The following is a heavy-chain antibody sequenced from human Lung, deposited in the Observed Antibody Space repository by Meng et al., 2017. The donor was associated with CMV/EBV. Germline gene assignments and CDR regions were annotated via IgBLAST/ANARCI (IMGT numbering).Heavy chain of an antibody. J-gene: IGHJ4*02. CDR3: TGDSVSNPNLDY. CDR1: GFNVRDKY. Sequence: EVHLVESGGGWVQPGGSLRLSCAASGFNVRDKYMSWVRQAPGKGLEWVCIIYRGDNTYYIDSVKDRFTVSRDNSKNTMYLQMNSLRVEDTAVYYCTGDSVSNPNLDYWGQGTLGTVSS. D-gene: IGHD3-10*01. V-gene: IGHV3-66*01. CDR2: IYRGDNT.